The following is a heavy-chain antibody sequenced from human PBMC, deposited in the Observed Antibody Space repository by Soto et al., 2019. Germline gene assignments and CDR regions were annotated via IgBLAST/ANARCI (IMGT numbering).Heavy chain of an antibody. J-gene: IGHJ3*02. Sequence: VKVSCKASGGTFSSYAISWVRQAPGQGLEWMGGIIPIFGTANYAQKFQGRVTITADESTSTAYMELSSLRSEDTAVYYCARASHYYGSGILDAFDIWGQGTMVTVSS. V-gene: IGHV1-69*01. CDR1: GGTFSSYA. D-gene: IGHD3-10*01. CDR3: ARASHYYGSGILDAFDI. CDR2: IIPIFGTA.